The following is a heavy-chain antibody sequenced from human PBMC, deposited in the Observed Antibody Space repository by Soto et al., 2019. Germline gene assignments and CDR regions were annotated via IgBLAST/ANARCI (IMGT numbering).Heavy chain of an antibody. CDR2: ISYDGSNK. V-gene: IGHV3-30*18. Sequence: QVQLVESGGGVVQPGRSLRLSCAASGSTFSSYGMHWVRQAPDKGLEWVAVISYDGSNKFYADSVKGRFTISRDNSKNTLYLQMNSLRAEDTALYYCAKDRLYYDSSGYSGDYFDYWGQGTLVTVSS. J-gene: IGHJ4*02. CDR3: AKDRLYYDSSGYSGDYFDY. CDR1: GSTFSSYG. D-gene: IGHD3-22*01.